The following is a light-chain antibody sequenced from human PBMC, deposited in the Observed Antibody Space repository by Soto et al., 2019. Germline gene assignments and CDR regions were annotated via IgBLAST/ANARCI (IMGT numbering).Light chain of an antibody. CDR2: GVS. J-gene: IGKJ1*01. V-gene: IGKV3-20*01. CDR3: QRYIDSPLT. CDR1: QTVTRNY. Sequence: EIVLTQSPGTLDLSLGDGATLSCRASQTVTRNYLAWYHQKPGQPPRLLIYGVSNRATGVPDRFSGGGSGTKFTLTIVSLEPDDCGTYYRQRYIDSPLTFGQGTWVEVQ.